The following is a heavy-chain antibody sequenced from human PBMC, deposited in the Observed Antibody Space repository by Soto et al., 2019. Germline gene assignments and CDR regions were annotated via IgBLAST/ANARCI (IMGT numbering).Heavy chain of an antibody. Sequence: PSETLSLTCTVSGGSISSGDYYWSWIRQPPGKGLEWIGYIYYSASTYYNPSLKSRVTISVDTSKNQFSLKLSSVTAADTAVYYCARVTLEWFHNPNYGMDVWGQGTTVTVSS. CDR1: GGSISSGDYY. D-gene: IGHD3-3*01. CDR3: ARVTLEWFHNPNYGMDV. CDR2: IYYSAST. J-gene: IGHJ6*02. V-gene: IGHV4-30-4*01.